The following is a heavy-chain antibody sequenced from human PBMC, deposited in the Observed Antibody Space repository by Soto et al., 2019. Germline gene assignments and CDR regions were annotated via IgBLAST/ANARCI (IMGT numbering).Heavy chain of an antibody. CDR1: GGSFSSSTYY. J-gene: IGHJ5*02. D-gene: IGHD1-1*01. CDR2: MYSGGNT. Sequence: SETLSLTCTVSGGSFSSSTYYWGWIRQPPGKGLEWIGSMYSGGNTYYNPSLKSRVTVSVDTSKNHFSLKLTSVTAADTAVYYCARDRDAYNRFDPWGQGTLVTVSS. V-gene: IGHV4-39*02. CDR3: ARDRDAYNRFDP.